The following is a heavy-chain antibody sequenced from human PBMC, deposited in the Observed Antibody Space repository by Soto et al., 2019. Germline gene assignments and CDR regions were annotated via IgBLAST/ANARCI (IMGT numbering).Heavy chain of an antibody. J-gene: IGHJ6*03. CDR3: ARLGGVTAALYYYYYSMDV. D-gene: IGHD2-2*01. Sequence: QLQLQESGPGLVKPSETLSLTCTVSGGSISSSSYYWGWIRQPPGKGLEWIGSIYYSGSTYYNPALKSRVTISVDTSKNQFSLTLSPVTAADTAVYYYARLGGVTAALYYYYYSMDVGGKGTTVTVSS. CDR2: IYYSGST. CDR1: GGSISSSSYY. V-gene: IGHV4-39*01.